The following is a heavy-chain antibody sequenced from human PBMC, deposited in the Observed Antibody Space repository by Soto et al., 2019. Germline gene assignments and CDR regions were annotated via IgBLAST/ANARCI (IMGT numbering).Heavy chain of an antibody. J-gene: IGHJ6*02. Sequence: QVQLVESGGGVVQPGRSLRLSCAASGFTFSSYGMHWVRQAPGKGLEWVAVISYDGSNKYYADSVKGRFTISRDNSKNTLYLQMNSLRAEDTAVYYCAKDPPSGSRPYSYGMDVWGQGTTVTVSS. D-gene: IGHD1-26*01. CDR3: AKDPPSGSRPYSYGMDV. CDR1: GFTFSSYG. V-gene: IGHV3-30*18. CDR2: ISYDGSNK.